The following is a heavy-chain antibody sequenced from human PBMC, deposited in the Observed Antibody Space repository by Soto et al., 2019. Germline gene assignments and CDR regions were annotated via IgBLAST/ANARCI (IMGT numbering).Heavy chain of an antibody. D-gene: IGHD1-26*01. CDR2: IYHSGST. Sequence: KTSETLSLTCAVSGGSISSGGDSWSWIRQPPGKGLEWIGYIYHSGSTSYNPSLKSRVTISVDRSKNQFSLKLSSVTAADTAVYYCARAVRGSYYDSWGQGTLVTVSS. CDR1: GGSISSGGDS. V-gene: IGHV4-30-2*01. J-gene: IGHJ4*02. CDR3: ARAVRGSYYDS.